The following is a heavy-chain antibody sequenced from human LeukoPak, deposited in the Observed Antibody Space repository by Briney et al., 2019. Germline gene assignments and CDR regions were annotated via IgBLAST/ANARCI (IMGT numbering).Heavy chain of an antibody. V-gene: IGHV1-3*04. J-gene: IGHJ4*02. CDR1: GYTFTTYS. D-gene: IGHD3-9*01. Sequence: ASVKVSCKTSGYTFTTYSIFWVRQAPGQRLEWMGWINTANGNTKYSQKFQGRVTITTDTSAAAAYMDLSGLRSEDTAMYYCARVHDTLTAYSLDYWGQGTPVTVSS. CDR3: ARVHDTLTAYSLDY. CDR2: INTANGNT.